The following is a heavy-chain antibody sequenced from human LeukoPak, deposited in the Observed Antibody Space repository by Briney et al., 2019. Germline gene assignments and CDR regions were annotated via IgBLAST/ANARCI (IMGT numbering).Heavy chain of an antibody. J-gene: IGHJ6*03. Sequence: GRSLRLSCTASGFTFCDYAMSWFRQAPGKGGEGVGFIRSKGYGGTTEYAASVKGRFTISRDDSTCIAYLQMNSLKTEDTAVYYCTNTVVVPAARCSYYYYYMDVWGKGTTVTVSS. CDR3: TNTVVVPAARCSYYYYYMDV. V-gene: IGHV3-49*03. D-gene: IGHD2-2*01. CDR1: GFTFCDYA. CDR2: IRSKGYGGTT.